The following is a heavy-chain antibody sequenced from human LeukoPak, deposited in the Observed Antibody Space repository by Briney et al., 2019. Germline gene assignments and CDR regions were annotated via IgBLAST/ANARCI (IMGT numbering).Heavy chain of an antibody. D-gene: IGHD3-16*02. J-gene: IGHJ4*02. V-gene: IGHV3-30*02. Sequence: PGGSLRLSCAASGFTFSSYGMHWVRQAPGKGLEWVAFIRYDGSNKYYADSVKGRFTISRDNSKNTLYLQMNSLRAEDTAVYYCAKLHGITFGGVIVIEDYWGQGTLVTVSS. CDR1: GFTFSSYG. CDR3: AKLHGITFGGVIVIEDY. CDR2: IRYDGSNK.